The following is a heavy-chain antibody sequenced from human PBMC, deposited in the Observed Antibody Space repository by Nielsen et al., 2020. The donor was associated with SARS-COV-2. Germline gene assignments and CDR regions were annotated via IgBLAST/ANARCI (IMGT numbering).Heavy chain of an antibody. V-gene: IGHV3-73*01. D-gene: IGHD6-13*01. Sequence: GESLKISCAASGFIFSDSTMHWVRQASGKGLEWVGRIRSKANSYATGYAASVKGRFTISRDDSKNTAYLQMNSLKTEDTAVYFCTRVNPISSSWFDAFDIWGQGTLVTVSS. CDR1: GFIFSDST. CDR2: IRSKANSYAT. J-gene: IGHJ3*02. CDR3: TRVNPISSSWFDAFDI.